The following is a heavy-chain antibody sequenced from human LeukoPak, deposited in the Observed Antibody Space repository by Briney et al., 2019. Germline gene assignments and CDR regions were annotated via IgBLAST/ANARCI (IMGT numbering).Heavy chain of an antibody. J-gene: IGHJ4*02. CDR3: ARGCGRDFDY. V-gene: IGHV4-34*01. D-gene: IGHD2-15*01. Sequence: SETLSLTCAVYGGSFSGYYWTWIRQPPGKGLEWIGDINHSDSTNYNPSLKSRVTISVDTSKNHFSLRLSTVTAADTAVYYCARGCGRDFDYWGQGTLVTVSS. CDR1: GGSFSGYY. CDR2: INHSDST.